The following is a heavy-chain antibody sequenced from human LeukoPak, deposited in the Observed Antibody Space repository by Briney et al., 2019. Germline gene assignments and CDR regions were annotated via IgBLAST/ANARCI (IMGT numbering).Heavy chain of an antibody. J-gene: IGHJ4*02. CDR1: GFTFSSYA. D-gene: IGHD1-14*01. V-gene: IGHV3-23*01. CDR2: ISGSGGST. CDR3: AYNPRGAPLDY. Sequence: GGSLRLSCAASGFTFSSYAMSWVRQAPGKVLEWVSAISGSGGSTYYADSVKGRFTISRDNSKNTLYLQMNSLRAEDTAVYYCAYNPRGAPLDYWGQGTLVTVSS.